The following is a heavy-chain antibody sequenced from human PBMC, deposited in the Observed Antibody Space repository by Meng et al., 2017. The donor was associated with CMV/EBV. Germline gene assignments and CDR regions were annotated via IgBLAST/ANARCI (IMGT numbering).Heavy chain of an antibody. V-gene: IGHV4-34*01. D-gene: IGHD6-25*01. CDR3: ARSGKLFDP. CDR2: INHCGTP. Sequence: LLKCCAGLLMPSATLSRTVAVDGGSFSWDYRDCIQQLPRTGRVWIGEINHCGTPIYSPSLKTLVTFSVGTSLNQYSLNLGSPAVADCAGFYCARSGKLFDPWGQGPLVTVSS. CDR1: GGSFSWDY. J-gene: IGHJ5*02.